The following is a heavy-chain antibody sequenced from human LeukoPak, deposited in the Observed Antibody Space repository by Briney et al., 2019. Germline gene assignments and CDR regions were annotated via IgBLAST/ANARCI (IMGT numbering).Heavy chain of an antibody. J-gene: IGHJ6*03. Sequence: ASVNVSCKASVGTFSSYAISWVRQAPGQGLEWMGGIIPIFCTANYAQKFQGRVTITTDESTSTAYMELSSLRSEDTAVYYCARAVRDGYNLAPPYYYYMDVWGKGTTVTVSS. CDR2: IIPIFCTA. CDR1: VGTFSSYA. V-gene: IGHV1-69*05. D-gene: IGHD5-24*01. CDR3: ARAVRDGYNLAPPYYYYMDV.